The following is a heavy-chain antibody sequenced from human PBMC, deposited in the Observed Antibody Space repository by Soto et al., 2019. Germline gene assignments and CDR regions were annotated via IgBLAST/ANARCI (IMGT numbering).Heavy chain of an antibody. CDR2: ISGSGGST. CDR1: GFTFSSYA. Sequence: GGSLRLSCAASGFTFSSYAMSWVRQAPGKGLEWVSAISGSGGSTYYADSVKGRFTISRDNSKNTLYLQMNSLRAEDTAVYYCAKVVTMIVVVITRGIDAFDFWGQGTMVTVSS. D-gene: IGHD3-22*01. V-gene: IGHV3-23*01. J-gene: IGHJ3*01. CDR3: AKVVTMIVVVITRGIDAFDF.